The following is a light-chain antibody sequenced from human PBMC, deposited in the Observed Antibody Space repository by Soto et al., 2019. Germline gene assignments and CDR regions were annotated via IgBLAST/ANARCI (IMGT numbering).Light chain of an antibody. V-gene: IGLV1-51*01. CDR2: DNN. CDR1: SSNIGNNY. CDR3: GTWDSSLSAVV. J-gene: IGLJ2*01. Sequence: QSVLTQPPSVSAAPGQKVTRSGSGSSSNIGNNYVSWYQQLPGTAPKLLIYDNNKRPSGIPDRFSGSKSGTSATLGITGLQTGDEADYYCGTWDSSLSAVVFGGGTKVTVL.